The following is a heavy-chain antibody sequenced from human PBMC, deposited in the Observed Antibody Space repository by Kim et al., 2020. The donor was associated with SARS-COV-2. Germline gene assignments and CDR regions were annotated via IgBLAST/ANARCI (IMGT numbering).Heavy chain of an antibody. CDR3: AKDLRRLVHGRYFEDFDY. Sequence: GGSLRLSCAASGFTFSSYGMHWVRQAPGKGLEWVAVISYDGSNKYYADSVKGRFTISRDNSKNTLYLQMNSLRAEDTAVYYCAKDLRRLVHGRYFEDFDYWGQGTLVTVSS. CDR2: ISYDGSNK. D-gene: IGHD3-9*01. V-gene: IGHV3-30*18. CDR1: GFTFSSYG. J-gene: IGHJ4*02.